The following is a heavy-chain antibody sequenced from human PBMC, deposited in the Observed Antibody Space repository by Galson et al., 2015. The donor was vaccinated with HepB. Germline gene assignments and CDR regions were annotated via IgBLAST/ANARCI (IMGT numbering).Heavy chain of an antibody. CDR3: ARVKGPRTQYSGYDFRPTPHYFDY. Sequence: QSGAEVKKPGESLKISCETYGYNFTNSWIGWVRQMPGKGLEWMGIIFPSDSETKYSPSLQGQVSISADKSINTAYLWWSSLKASDTAIYYCARVKGPRTQYSGYDFRPTPHYFDYWGQGTLVTVSS. D-gene: IGHD5-12*01. CDR2: IFPSDSET. V-gene: IGHV5-51*01. J-gene: IGHJ4*02. CDR1: GYNFTNSW.